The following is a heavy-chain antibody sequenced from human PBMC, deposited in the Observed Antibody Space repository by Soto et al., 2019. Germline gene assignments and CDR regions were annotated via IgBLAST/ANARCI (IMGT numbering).Heavy chain of an antibody. V-gene: IGHV3-30*18. D-gene: IGHD3-22*01. CDR1: GFTFSSYG. CDR3: AKDMSPERYYDSSVPFDY. Sequence: GGSLRLSCAASGFTFSSYGVHWVRQAPGKGLEWVAVISYDGSNKYYADSVKGRFTISRDNSKNTLYLQMNSLRAEDTAVYYCAKDMSPERYYDSSVPFDYWGQGTLVTVSS. CDR2: ISYDGSNK. J-gene: IGHJ4*02.